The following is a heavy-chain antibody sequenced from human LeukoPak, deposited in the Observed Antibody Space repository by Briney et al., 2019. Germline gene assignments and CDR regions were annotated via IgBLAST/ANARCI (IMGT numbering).Heavy chain of an antibody. CDR2: INHSGST. CDR1: GGSFSGYY. CDR3: ARRGVTADAFDI. D-gene: IGHD1-20*01. J-gene: IGHJ3*02. Sequence: SETLSLTCAVYGGSFSGYYWSWIRQPPGKGLEWIGEINHSGSTNYNPSLKSRVTISVDTSKNQFSLKLSSVTAADTAVYYCARRGVTADAFDIRGQGTMVTVSS. V-gene: IGHV4-34*01.